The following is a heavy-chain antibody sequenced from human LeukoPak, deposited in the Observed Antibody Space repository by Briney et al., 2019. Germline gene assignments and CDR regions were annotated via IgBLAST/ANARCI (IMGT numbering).Heavy chain of an antibody. CDR2: IYYSGSI. V-gene: IGHV4-31*03. CDR1: GGSISSGGYY. Sequence: SQTLSLTCTVSGGSISSGGYYWSWIRQHPGKGLEWIGYIYYSGSIYYNPSLKSRVTISVDTSKNQFSLKLISVTAADTAVYYCARENSGYETGFDYWGQGSLVTVSS. CDR3: ARENSGYETGFDY. D-gene: IGHD5-12*01. J-gene: IGHJ4*02.